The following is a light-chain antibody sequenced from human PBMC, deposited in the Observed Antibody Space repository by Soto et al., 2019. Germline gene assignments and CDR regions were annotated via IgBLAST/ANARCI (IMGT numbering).Light chain of an antibody. CDR3: SSYTSSSTLRV. CDR1: SSDVGGYNY. Sequence: QSALTQPASVSGSPGQSITISCTGTSSDVGGYNYVSWYQQHPGKAPKLMIYEVSNRPSGVSNRFSGSKSGNTASLTISGLQAEDEAEYYCSSYTSSSTLRVFGTGTKLTVL. J-gene: IGLJ1*01. V-gene: IGLV2-14*01. CDR2: EVS.